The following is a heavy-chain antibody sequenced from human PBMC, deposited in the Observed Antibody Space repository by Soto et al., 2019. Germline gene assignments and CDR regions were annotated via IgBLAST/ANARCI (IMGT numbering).Heavy chain of an antibody. CDR3: ANSGSIVAYFDY. CDR1: GFTFSSYG. CDR2: ISYDGSNK. D-gene: IGHD5-12*01. J-gene: IGHJ4*02. V-gene: IGHV3-30*18. Sequence: QVQLVESGGGVVQPGRSLRLSCAASGFTFSSYGMHWVRQAPGKGLEWVAVISYDGSNKYYADSVKGRFTISRDNSKNTLYLQMNSLRAEDTAVYSCANSGSIVAYFDYWGQGTLVTVSS.